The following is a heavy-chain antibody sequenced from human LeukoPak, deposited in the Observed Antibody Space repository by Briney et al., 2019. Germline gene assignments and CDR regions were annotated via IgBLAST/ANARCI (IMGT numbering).Heavy chain of an antibody. Sequence: GGSLRLSCTVSGFTVSSNSMSWVRQAPGKGLEWVSFIYSDNTHYSHSVKGRFTISRDNSKNTLYLQMNSLRAEDTAVYYCARRAGAYSHPYDYWGQGTLVSVSS. CDR1: GFTVSSNS. CDR3: ARRAGAYSHPYDY. D-gene: IGHD4/OR15-4a*01. V-gene: IGHV3-53*01. CDR2: IYSDNT. J-gene: IGHJ4*02.